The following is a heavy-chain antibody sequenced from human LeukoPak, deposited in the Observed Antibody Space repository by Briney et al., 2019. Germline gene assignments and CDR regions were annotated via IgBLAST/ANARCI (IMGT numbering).Heavy chain of an antibody. CDR2: IIPILGIA. Sequence: GASVKVSCKASGGTFSSYAISWVRQAPGQGLEWMGRIIPILGIANYAQKFQGRVTITADKSTSTAYMELRSLRSDDTAVYYCARDPGPHYDFWSGYGLGYYYYMDVWGKGTTVTVSS. CDR1: GGTFSSYA. CDR3: ARDPGPHYDFWSGYGLGYYYYMDV. J-gene: IGHJ6*03. D-gene: IGHD3-3*01. V-gene: IGHV1-69*04.